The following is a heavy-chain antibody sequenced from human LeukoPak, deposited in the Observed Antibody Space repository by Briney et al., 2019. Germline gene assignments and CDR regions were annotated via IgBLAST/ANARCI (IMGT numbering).Heavy chain of an antibody. J-gene: IGHJ4*02. CDR3: ARGSGHPHFDY. V-gene: IGHV5-51*01. CDR1: GSIFNTNW. D-gene: IGHD2-15*01. Sequence: GASLQISCHGAGSIFNTNWIGWVRPLPGEGLEWMGINYPSGSDTRYSPSFQGQVTMSADTSINTAYLQWSSLKASDTAIYFCARGSGHPHFDYWGQGTLVTVSS. CDR2: NYPSGSDT.